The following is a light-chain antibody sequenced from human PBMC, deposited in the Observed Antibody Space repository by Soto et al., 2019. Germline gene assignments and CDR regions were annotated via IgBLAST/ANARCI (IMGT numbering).Light chain of an antibody. Sequence: SYVVTQPPSVSVAPGQTAKITCGGVNIGNKSVHWYQQRPGQAPVVVVYDDSDRPSGIPGRFSGSNSGNTATLTINRVEAGDEADYSCQVRDSRTDHLVFGGGTKLTVL. CDR3: QVRDSRTDHLV. V-gene: IGLV3-21*02. CDR2: DDS. CDR1: NIGNKS. J-gene: IGLJ3*02.